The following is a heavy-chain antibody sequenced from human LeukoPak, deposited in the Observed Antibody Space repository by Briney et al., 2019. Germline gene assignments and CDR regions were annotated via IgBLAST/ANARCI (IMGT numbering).Heavy chain of an antibody. CDR1: GGSIISRSYY. CDR2: VYYNGPT. V-gene: IGHV4-39*07. J-gene: IGHJ4*02. Sequence: PSETLSLTCTVSGGSIISRSYYWGWVRQSPGKGLEWMGSVYYNGPTYYNPSLMSRITISRDTSRNQFSLRLTSVTAANTAIYYCTRVGERETGGRLFGYWGQGTLVTVSS. D-gene: IGHD3-16*01. CDR3: TRVGERETGGRLFGY.